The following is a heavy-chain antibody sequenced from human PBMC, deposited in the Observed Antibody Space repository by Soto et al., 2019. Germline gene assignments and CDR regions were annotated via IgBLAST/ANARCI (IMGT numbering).Heavy chain of an antibody. CDR2: IWYDGSNK. CDR1: GFTFSSYG. CDR3: ARPLNYGSGSNTWHAFDI. J-gene: IGHJ3*02. D-gene: IGHD3-10*01. Sequence: QVQLVESGGGVVQPGRSLRLSCAASGFTFSSYGMHWVRQAPGKGLEWVAVIWYDGSNKYYADSVKGRFTISRDNSKNTLYLQMNSLRAEDTAVYYCARPLNYGSGSNTWHAFDIWGQGTMVTVSS. V-gene: IGHV3-33*01.